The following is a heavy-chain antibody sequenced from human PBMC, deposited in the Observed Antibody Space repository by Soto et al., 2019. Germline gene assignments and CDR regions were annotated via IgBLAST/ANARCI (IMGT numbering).Heavy chain of an antibody. D-gene: IGHD1-26*01. CDR2: FDPEDGET. Sequence: GASVKLSSEVSRDRLTELSRYSVRQAPGKGLEWMGGFDPEDGETIYAQKFQGRVTMTEDTSTDTAYMELSSLRSEDTAVYYCARVARSGFSGRYYFDYWGQGTLVPVSS. CDR3: ARVARSGFSGRYYFDY. CDR1: RDRLTELS. J-gene: IGHJ4*02. V-gene: IGHV1-24*01.